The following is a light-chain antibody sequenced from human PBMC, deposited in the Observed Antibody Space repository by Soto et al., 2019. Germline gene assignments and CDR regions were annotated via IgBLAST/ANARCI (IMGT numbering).Light chain of an antibody. V-gene: IGKV1-5*01. CDR2: DAS. Sequence: ITLTKSPSTLSASVGDRVTITCRASQSISSWLAWYQQKPGKAPKLLIYDASSLEGGVPSRFSGSGSGTEFTLTISCLQPEDFATYYCQQYNSLSCTFGQGTMVDIK. CDR1: QSISSW. J-gene: IGKJ1*01. CDR3: QQYNSLSCT.